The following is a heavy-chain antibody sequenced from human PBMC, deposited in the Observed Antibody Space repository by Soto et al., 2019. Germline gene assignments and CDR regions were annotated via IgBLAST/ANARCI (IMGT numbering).Heavy chain of an antibody. D-gene: IGHD4-4*01. V-gene: IGHV4-39*01. CDR1: GGSISSSSYY. J-gene: IGHJ5*02. Sequence: SETLSLTCTVSGGSISSSSYYWGWIRQPPGKGLEWIGSIYYSGSTYYNPSLKSRVTISVDTSKNQFSLKLSSVTAADTAVYYCAGRTVTTPNWFNPWGQGTLVTVSS. CDR2: IYYSGST. CDR3: AGRTVTTPNWFNP.